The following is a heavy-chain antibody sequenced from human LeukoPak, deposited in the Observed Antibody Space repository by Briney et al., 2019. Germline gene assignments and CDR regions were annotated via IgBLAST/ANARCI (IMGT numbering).Heavy chain of an antibody. V-gene: IGHV3-21*01. CDR3: ARARGHYYDSSGPPFDY. Sequence: KTGGSLRLSCAASGFTLSSYSMNWVRQAPGKGLEWVSSISSSSSYIYYADSVKGRFTISRDNAKNSLYLQMNSLRAEDTAVYYCARARGHYYDSSGPPFDYWGQGTLVTVS. CDR2: ISSSSSYI. D-gene: IGHD3-22*01. J-gene: IGHJ4*02. CDR1: GFTLSSYS.